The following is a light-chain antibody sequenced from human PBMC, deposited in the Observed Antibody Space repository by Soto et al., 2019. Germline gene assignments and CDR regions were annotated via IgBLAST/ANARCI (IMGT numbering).Light chain of an antibody. CDR2: AAS. CDR3: QQTHSLPPT. J-gene: IGKJ4*01. V-gene: IGKV1D-12*01. CDR1: QHITSW. Sequence: DIQMTQSPSSVSASVGDRVTITCRASQHITSWLAWYQQKPGKAPKLLISAASSLRSGVPSRFSGGGYGTDFTLTISSLQPEDFATYYCQQTHSLPPTFGGGTKVEIK.